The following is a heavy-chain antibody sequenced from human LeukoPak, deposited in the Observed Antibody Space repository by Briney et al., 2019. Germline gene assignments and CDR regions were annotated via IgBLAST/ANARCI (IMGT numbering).Heavy chain of an antibody. CDR3: AIYLHYYGSGSPGP. D-gene: IGHD3-10*01. CDR1: GYTFTGYY. V-gene: IGHV1-2*02. CDR2: INPNSGGT. J-gene: IGHJ5*02. Sequence: ASVKVSCKASGYTFTGYYMHWVRQAPGQGLEWMGWINPNSGGTNYAQKFQGRVTMTRDTSISTACMELSRLRSDDTAVYYCAIYLHYYGSGSPGPWGQGTLVTVSS.